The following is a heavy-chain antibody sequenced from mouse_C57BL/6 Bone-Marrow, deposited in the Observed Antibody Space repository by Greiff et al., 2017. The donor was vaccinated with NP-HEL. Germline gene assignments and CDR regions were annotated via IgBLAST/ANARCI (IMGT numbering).Heavy chain of an antibody. D-gene: IGHD2-2*01. Sequence: QVQLQQPGAELVMPGASVKLSCKASGYTFTSYWMHWVKQRPGQGLEWIGEIDPSDSYPNYNQKFKGKSTLTVDKSSSTAYMQLSSLTSEDSAVYYCARESCLGSGSFAYWGQGTLVTVSA. V-gene: IGHV1-69*01. CDR3: ARESCLGSGSFAY. CDR2: IDPSDSYP. J-gene: IGHJ3*01. CDR1: GYTFTSYW.